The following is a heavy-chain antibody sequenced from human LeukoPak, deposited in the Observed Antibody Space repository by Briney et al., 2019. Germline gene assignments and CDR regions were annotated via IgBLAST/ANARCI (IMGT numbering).Heavy chain of an antibody. J-gene: IGHJ4*02. CDR3: ARDRGKAAAAFGY. CDR1: GFTFSDYY. V-gene: IGHV3-11*04. Sequence: GGSLRLSCAASGFTFSDYYMTWIRQAPGKGLEYVSYISSSSGSTKYYADSVKGRFTISRDNAKNSLYLQMNSLRAEDTAVYYCARDRGKAAAAFGYWGQGTLVTVSS. CDR2: ISSSSGSTK. D-gene: IGHD6-13*01.